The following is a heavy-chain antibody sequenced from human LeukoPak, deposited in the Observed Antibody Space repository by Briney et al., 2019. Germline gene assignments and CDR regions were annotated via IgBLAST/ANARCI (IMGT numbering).Heavy chain of an antibody. CDR1: GGSISNYY. CDR2: ISYSVST. J-gene: IGHJ4*02. D-gene: IGHD4-17*01. CDR3: ARVPTVTFFDY. Sequence: SETLSLTCTVSGGSISNYYWSWIRQAPGKGLEWIGYISYSVSTNYNPSLKSRVTISVDTSKNQFSLKLSSVTAADTAVYYCARVPTVTFFDYWGQGTLVTVSS. V-gene: IGHV4-59*12.